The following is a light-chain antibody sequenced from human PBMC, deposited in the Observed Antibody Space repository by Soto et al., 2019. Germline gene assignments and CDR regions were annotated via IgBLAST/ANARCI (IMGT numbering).Light chain of an antibody. CDR3: QHYNHSPRT. CDR2: GAS. V-gene: IGKV3-15*01. Sequence: EIVMTQSPATLSVSPGERATLSCRASQSVSDNLAWYQQKPGQTPRLLIYGASTRATGIPARFSGSGSGTEFTLSISSLHSVYYAVDYCQHYNHSPRTFG. J-gene: IGKJ5*01. CDR1: QSVSDN.